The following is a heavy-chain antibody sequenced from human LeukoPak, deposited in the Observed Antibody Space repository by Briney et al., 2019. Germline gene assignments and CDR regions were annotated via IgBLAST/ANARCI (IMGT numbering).Heavy chain of an antibody. CDR1: GYTFTNYD. D-gene: IGHD3-3*01. CDR3: ATEALFGAIKSPDY. V-gene: IGHV1-8*03. Sequence: ASVKVSCKTTGYTFTNYDINWVRQATGQGLEWMGWINPKSGRTGYAQKFQGRVTFTRNTSISTAYMELNNLRSDDTAVYYCATEALFGAIKSPDYWGQGTLVTVSS. CDR2: INPKSGRT. J-gene: IGHJ4*02.